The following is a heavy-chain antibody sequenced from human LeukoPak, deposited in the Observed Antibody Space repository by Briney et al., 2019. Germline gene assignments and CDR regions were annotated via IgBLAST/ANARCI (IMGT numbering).Heavy chain of an antibody. CDR2: ISWNSGSI. Sequence: GRSLRLSCAASGFTFDDYAMHWVRQAPGKGLEWVSGISWNSGSIGYADSVKGRFTISRDNAKNSLYLQMNSLRAEDTALYYCAKVPSTSSWSQNYFDYWGQGTLVTVSS. V-gene: IGHV3-9*01. D-gene: IGHD6-13*01. CDR3: AKVPSTSSWSQNYFDY. J-gene: IGHJ4*02. CDR1: GFTFDDYA.